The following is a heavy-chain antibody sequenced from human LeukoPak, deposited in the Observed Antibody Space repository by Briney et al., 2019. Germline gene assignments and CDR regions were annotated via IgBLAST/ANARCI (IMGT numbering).Heavy chain of an antibody. D-gene: IGHD2-2*02. V-gene: IGHV4-30-4*01. CDR1: GGSISSGDYY. Sequence: SSQTLSLTCTVSGGSISSGDYYWSWIRQPPGKGLEWIGYIYYSGSTYYNPSLKSRVTISVDTSKNQFSLKLSSVTAADTAVYYCARQGGGGDYCSSTSCYKSPYYGMDVWGQGTTVTVSS. J-gene: IGHJ6*02. CDR3: ARQGGGGDYCSSTSCYKSPYYGMDV. CDR2: IYYSGST.